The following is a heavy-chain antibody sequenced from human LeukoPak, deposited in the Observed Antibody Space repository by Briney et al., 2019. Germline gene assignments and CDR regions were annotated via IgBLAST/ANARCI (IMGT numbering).Heavy chain of an antibody. D-gene: IGHD5-12*01. CDR3: ARVRGTGRSSHYIDH. V-gene: IGHV3-72*01. J-gene: IGHJ4*02. Sequence: GGSLRLSCAASGFTFSDHYMDWVRQAPGKGLEWVGRTRNKANGYTTQYAASVKGRFSVSSDDSKSSVYLQMNSLKIEDTAVYYCARVRGTGRSSHYIDHWGQGTLLTVSS. CDR1: GFTFSDHY. CDR2: TRNKANGYTT.